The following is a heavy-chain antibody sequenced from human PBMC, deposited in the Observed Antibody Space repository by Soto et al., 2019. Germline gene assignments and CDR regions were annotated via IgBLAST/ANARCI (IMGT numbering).Heavy chain of an antibody. V-gene: IGHV4-34*01. CDR1: GGSFSGYY. Sequence: SETLSLTCAVYGGSFSGYYWSWIRQPPGKGLEWIGEINHSGSTNYNPSLKSRVTISVDTSKNQFSLKLSSVTAADTAVYYCAREEGRMIFGVVIIAQGFDYWGQGTLDTVSS. J-gene: IGHJ4*02. CDR2: INHSGST. CDR3: AREEGRMIFGVVIIAQGFDY. D-gene: IGHD3-3*01.